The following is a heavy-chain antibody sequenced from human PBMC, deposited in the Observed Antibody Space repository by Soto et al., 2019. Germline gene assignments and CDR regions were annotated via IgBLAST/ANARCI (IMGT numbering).Heavy chain of an antibody. V-gene: IGHV4-4*07. Sequence: PSETLSLTCTVSGGSISSYYWSWIRQPAGKGLEWVGRIYPSGSTNYNPSLKSRVTMSVDTSKNQFSLKLSPVTAADTAGYYCARDEGYSSSSGWFDPWGQVALGTVS. CDR1: GGSISSYY. CDR3: ARDEGYSSSSGWFDP. CDR2: IYPSGST. J-gene: IGHJ5*02. D-gene: IGHD6-6*01.